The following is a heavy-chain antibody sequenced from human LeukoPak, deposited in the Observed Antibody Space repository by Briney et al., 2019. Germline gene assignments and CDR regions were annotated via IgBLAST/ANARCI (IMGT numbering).Heavy chain of an antibody. V-gene: IGHV1-2*02. Sequence: ASVKVSCKASGYTFTGYYMHWVRQAPGQGLEWMGWINPNSGGTNYAQKFQGRVTMTEDTSTDTAYMELSSLRSEDTAVYYCATEVSSRDGYNDYWGQGTLVTVSS. J-gene: IGHJ4*02. CDR2: INPNSGGT. CDR1: GYTFTGYY. CDR3: ATEVSSRDGYNDY. D-gene: IGHD5-24*01.